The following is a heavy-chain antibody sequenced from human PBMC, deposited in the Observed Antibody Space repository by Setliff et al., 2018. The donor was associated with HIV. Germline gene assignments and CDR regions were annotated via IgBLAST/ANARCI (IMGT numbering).Heavy chain of an antibody. CDR3: ARWGRGSTSGFDY. J-gene: IGHJ4*02. Sequence: GGSLRLSCAASGFTFSSYAMDWVRQAPGKGLEWVAVISYDGNNKYYTDSVKGRFTISRDNAQDTLYLQMNSLRAEDTAMYYCARWGRGSTSGFDYWGQGTQVTVSS. CDR2: ISYDGNNK. CDR1: GFTFSSYA. V-gene: IGHV3-30*04. D-gene: IGHD2-2*01.